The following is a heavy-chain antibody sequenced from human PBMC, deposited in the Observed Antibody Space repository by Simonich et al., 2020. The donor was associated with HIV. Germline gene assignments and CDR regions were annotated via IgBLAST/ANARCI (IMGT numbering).Heavy chain of an antibody. CDR1: GGSISSYY. J-gene: IGHJ2*01. CDR3: ARDVTVLTPSWYFDL. V-gene: IGHV4-59*12. D-gene: IGHD4-17*01. Sequence: QVQLQESGPGLVKPSATLSLTCTVSGGSISSYYWSWIRQPPGKGLEWIGYIYYSGSTNYNPSLKSRVTISVDTSKNQFSLKLSSVTAADTGVYYCARDVTVLTPSWYFDLWGRGTLVTVSS. CDR2: IYYSGST.